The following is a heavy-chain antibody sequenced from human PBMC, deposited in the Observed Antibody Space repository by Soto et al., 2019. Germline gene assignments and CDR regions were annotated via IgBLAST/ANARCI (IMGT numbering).Heavy chain of an antibody. Sequence: GGSLRLSCAASGFTFNTYWMTWVRQAPGKGLEWVANIKQDGSETYYVDSVKGRFTIPRDNAKSSLYLQMNSLRAEDTAVYYCARDPPYGSGTSQNYGMDVWGQGTTVTVSS. CDR2: IKQDGSET. V-gene: IGHV3-7*04. CDR1: GFTFNTYW. J-gene: IGHJ6*02. CDR3: ARDPPYGSGTSQNYGMDV. D-gene: IGHD3-10*01.